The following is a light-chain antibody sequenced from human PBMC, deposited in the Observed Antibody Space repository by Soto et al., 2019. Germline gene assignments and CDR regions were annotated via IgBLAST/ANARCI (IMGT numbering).Light chain of an antibody. CDR1: QSISIW. CDR2: KAS. CDR3: QQYNDYSWT. J-gene: IGKJ1*01. V-gene: IGKV1-5*03. Sequence: DIQMTQSPSTLSASVGDRVAISCRASQSISIWLDWYQQKPGKAPKLLIYKASSLESGVPSRFSGSGSGTEFTLTISILQPDDFATYYCQQYNDYSWTFGQGTKVEIK.